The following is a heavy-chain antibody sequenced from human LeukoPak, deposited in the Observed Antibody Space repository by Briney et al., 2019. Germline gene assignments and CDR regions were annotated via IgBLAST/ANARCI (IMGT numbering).Heavy chain of an antibody. V-gene: IGHV1-69*05. CDR2: IIPIFGTA. CDR3: ARVVGGWLRSSLASQFDP. D-gene: IGHD5-12*01. Sequence: ASVKVSCKASGGTFSSYAISWVRQAPGQGLEWMGGIIPIFGTANYAQKFQGRVTITTDESTSTAYMELSSLRSEGTAVYYCARVVGGWLRSSLASQFDPWGQGTLVTVSS. J-gene: IGHJ5*02. CDR1: GGTFSSYA.